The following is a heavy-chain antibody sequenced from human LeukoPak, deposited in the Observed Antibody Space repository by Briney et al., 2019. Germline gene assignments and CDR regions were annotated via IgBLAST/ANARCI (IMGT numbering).Heavy chain of an antibody. CDR1: GFTFSSYS. V-gene: IGHV3-21*01. Sequence: GGSLRLSCAASGFTFSSYSMNWVRQAPGKGLEWVSSISSSSSYIYYADSMKGRFTISRDNAKNSLYLQMSSLRAEDTAVYYCARDFPRDNDAFDIWGQGTMVTVSS. CDR2: ISSSSSYI. J-gene: IGHJ3*02. CDR3: ARDFPRDNDAFDI.